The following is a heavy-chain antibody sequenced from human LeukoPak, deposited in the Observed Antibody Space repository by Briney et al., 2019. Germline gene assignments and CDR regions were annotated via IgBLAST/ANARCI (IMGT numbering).Heavy chain of an antibody. J-gene: IGHJ5*01. V-gene: IGHV5-51*01. D-gene: IGHD5/OR15-5a*01. CDR1: GYSFTNYW. CDR3: AKTIASLGSGARYFDP. CDR2: MHPGESEI. Sequence: GESLRISCKASGYSFTNYWIAWVRQKPGKGLEWMGIMHPGESEINYSPSFEGQVTISADTSISTAYLEWYSLKASDSAIYYCAKTIASLGSGARYFDPWGLGTMITVSS.